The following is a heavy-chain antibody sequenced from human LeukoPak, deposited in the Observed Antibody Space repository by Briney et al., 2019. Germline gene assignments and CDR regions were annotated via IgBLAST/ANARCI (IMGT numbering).Heavy chain of an antibody. CDR1: GFPFSNFW. D-gene: IGHD1-20*01. V-gene: IGHV3-7*01. CDR3: ARFGISGTMDY. Sequence: GGPLRLSCAASGFPFSNFWKSWVRQAPGKGLEWVNNIKQDESEKYYVDSVKGRFTISRDNDKNSLYLQMNSLRAEDTAVYYCARFGISGTMDYWGQGTLVPVSS. J-gene: IGHJ4*02. CDR2: IKQDESEK.